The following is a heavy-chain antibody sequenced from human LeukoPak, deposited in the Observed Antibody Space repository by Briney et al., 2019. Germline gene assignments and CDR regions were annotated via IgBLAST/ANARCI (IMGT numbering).Heavy chain of an antibody. D-gene: IGHD3-3*01. V-gene: IGHV3-21*01. CDR2: ISSSSSYI. CDR1: GFTFSSYS. J-gene: IGHJ5*02. CDR3: ARVDPRFLGWFDP. Sequence: GGSLRLSCAASGFTFSSYSMNWVRQAPGKGLEWVSSISSSSSYIYYADSVKGRFTISRDNAKNSLYLQMNSLGAEDTAVYYCARVDPRFLGWFDPWGQGTLVTVSS.